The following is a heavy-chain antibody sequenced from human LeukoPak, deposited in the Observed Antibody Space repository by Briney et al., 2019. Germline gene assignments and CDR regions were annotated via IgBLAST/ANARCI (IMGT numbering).Heavy chain of an antibody. CDR1: GFTFSTYW. CDR2: VSPEGSRT. CDR3: ARDLDWLLFDY. J-gene: IGHJ4*02. Sequence: GGSLRLSCAASGFTFSTYWMHWVRHAPGKGLVWVARVSPEGSRTTYADSVKGRFTISRDNDRNTLYLQMNSLRVEDTAVYHCARDLDWLLFDYWGQGTLATVSS. D-gene: IGHD3-9*01. V-gene: IGHV3-74*03.